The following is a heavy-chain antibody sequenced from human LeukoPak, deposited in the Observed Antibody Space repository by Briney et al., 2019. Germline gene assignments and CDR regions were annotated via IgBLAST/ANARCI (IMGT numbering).Heavy chain of an antibody. CDR1: GGSISSSTYF. V-gene: IGHV4-39*07. J-gene: IGHJ5*02. D-gene: IGHD5-24*01. Sequence: SETLSLTCTVSGGSISSSTYFWGWIRQPPGKGLEWIGTIFYSGSTYYNPSLKSRVTISVDSSKNQFSLRLSSVTAADTAVYYCARESLTWLQSRTSWFDPWGQGTLVTVSS. CDR2: IFYSGST. CDR3: ARESLTWLQSRTSWFDP.